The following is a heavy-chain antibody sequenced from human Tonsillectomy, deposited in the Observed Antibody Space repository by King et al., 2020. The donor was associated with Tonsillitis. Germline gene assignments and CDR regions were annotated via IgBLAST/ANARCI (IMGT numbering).Heavy chain of an antibody. Sequence: VQLVESGAEVKKPGESLKISCKVSGYSFTSYWIGWVRQMPGKGLEWMGIIYPGDSDTRYSPSFQGQVTISADKSISTAYLQWSSLKASDTAMYYCAKHGTARLRARDWFDPWGQGTLVTVSS. CDR1: GYSFTSYW. CDR3: AKHGTARLRARDWFDP. V-gene: IGHV5-51*01. J-gene: IGHJ5*02. CDR2: IYPGDSDT. D-gene: IGHD6-6*01.